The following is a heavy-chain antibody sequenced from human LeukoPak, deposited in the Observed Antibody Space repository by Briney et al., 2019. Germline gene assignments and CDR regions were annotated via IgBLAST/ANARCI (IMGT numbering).Heavy chain of an antibody. V-gene: IGHV4-31*03. J-gene: IGHJ4*02. CDR3: ARSDGYNGDY. D-gene: IGHD5-24*01. CDR1: NGSISSGGYY. Sequence: SETLSLTCTVSNGSISSGGYYWSWIRHHPGKGLEWIGYIYYSGSTYYNPSLESRVTISVDTSKNQSSLKMSSVTAADPAVYYCARSDGYNGDYWGQGTLVTVSS. CDR2: IYYSGST.